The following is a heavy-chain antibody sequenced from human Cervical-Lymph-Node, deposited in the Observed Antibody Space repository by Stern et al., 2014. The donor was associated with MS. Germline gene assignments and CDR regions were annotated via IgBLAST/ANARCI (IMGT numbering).Heavy chain of an antibody. CDR3: ATGAHGMDV. D-gene: IGHD3-10*01. CDR1: GDTLSSHT. Sequence: VQLVQSGAEVKKVGSSVKVSCKASGDTLSSHTISWVRQAPGQGLEWMGGLIPVFDAPNYAQKFQGRVTITSDATTTTSHLELSSLGSEDAAVYYCATGAHGMDVWGQGTAVSVSS. CDR2: LIPVFDAP. J-gene: IGHJ6*02. V-gene: IGHV1-69*01.